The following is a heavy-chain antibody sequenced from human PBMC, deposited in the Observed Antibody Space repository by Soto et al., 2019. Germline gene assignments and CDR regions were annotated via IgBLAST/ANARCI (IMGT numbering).Heavy chain of an antibody. D-gene: IGHD6-13*01. CDR3: ARGLIGSIAAAKYPRDWFDP. CDR2: INHSGST. Sequence: SETLSLTCAVHGGSFSGYYWSWIRQPPGKGLEWIGEINHSGSTNYNPSLKSRVTISVDTSKNQFSLKLSSVTAADTAVYYCARGLIGSIAAAKYPRDWFDPWGQGTLVTVSS. J-gene: IGHJ5*02. CDR1: GGSFSGYY. V-gene: IGHV4-34*01.